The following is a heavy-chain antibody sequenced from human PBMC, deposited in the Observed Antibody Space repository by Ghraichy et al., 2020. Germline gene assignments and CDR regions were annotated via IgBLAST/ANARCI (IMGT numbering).Heavy chain of an antibody. J-gene: IGHJ5*02. CDR1: GFTFSSYA. D-gene: IGHD2-2*01. V-gene: IGHV3-30*04. Sequence: GGSLRLSCAASGFTFSSYAMHWVRQAPGKGLEWVAVISYDGSNKYYADSVKGRFTISRDNSKNTLYLQMNSLRAEDTAVYYCARERGRWMGYCSSTSCYAGGRAFWFDPWGQGTLVTVSS. CDR3: ARERGRWMGYCSSTSCYAGGRAFWFDP. CDR2: ISYDGSNK.